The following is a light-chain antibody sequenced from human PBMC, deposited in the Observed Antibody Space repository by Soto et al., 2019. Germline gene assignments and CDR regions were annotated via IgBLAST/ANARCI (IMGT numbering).Light chain of an antibody. J-gene: IGLJ3*02. Sequence: QYALTQPDSVSGSPGQSITISCTGTSSDVGAYNYVSWYQHHPGKAPKLMIYEVINRPSGVSNRFSGSKSGNTASLTISGPQDEDEGEYYCSSFTTTSTRVFGGGTKLTVL. CDR1: SSDVGAYNY. V-gene: IGLV2-14*01. CDR2: EVI. CDR3: SSFTTTSTRV.